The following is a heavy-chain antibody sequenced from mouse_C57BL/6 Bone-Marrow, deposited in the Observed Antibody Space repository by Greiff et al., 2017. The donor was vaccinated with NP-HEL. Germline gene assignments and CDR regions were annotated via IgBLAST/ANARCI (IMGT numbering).Heavy chain of an antibody. D-gene: IGHD2-2*01. CDR2: ISYSGST. J-gene: IGHJ4*01. CDR1: GYSITSDY. Sequence: EVKLMESGPGLAKPSQTLSLTCSVTGYSITSDYWNWIRKFPGNKLEYMGYISYSGSTCYNPSLKSRISITRDTSKNQYYLQLNSVTTEDTATYYCARSPLWLRRNYYAMDYWGQGTSVTVSS. CDR3: ARSPLWLRRNYYAMDY. V-gene: IGHV3-8*01.